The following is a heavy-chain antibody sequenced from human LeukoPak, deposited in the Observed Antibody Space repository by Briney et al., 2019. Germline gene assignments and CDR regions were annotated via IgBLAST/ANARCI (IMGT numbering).Heavy chain of an antibody. D-gene: IGHD6-13*01. CDR1: GFTFDDYA. CDR3: AKRGAAAGTGDAFDI. J-gene: IGHJ3*02. Sequence: GGSLRLSCAASGFTFDDYAMHWVRQAPGKGLEWVSGISWNSGSIGYADSVKGRFTISRDNAKNSLYLQMNSLRAEDTALSYCAKRGAAAGTGDAFDIWGQGTMVTVSS. CDR2: ISWNSGSI. V-gene: IGHV3-9*01.